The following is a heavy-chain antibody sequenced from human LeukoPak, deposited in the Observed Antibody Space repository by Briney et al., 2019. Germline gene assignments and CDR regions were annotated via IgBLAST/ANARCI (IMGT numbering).Heavy chain of an antibody. V-gene: IGHV3-23*01. CDR2: IRCDGGST. J-gene: IGHJ2*01. CDR3: ARDMAVCGTVWYFDL. Sequence: GGSLRLSCAASGFTFSSYAMSWVRPAPGKGLGWVSAIRCDGGSTYYADSVKGRFTISRDNAKNSLYLQMSSLRDDDTAVYYCARDMAVCGTVWYFDLWGRGTLVPVSS. D-gene: IGHD6-19*01. CDR1: GFTFSSYA.